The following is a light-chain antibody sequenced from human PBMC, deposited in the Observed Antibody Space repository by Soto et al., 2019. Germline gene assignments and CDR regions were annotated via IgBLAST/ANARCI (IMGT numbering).Light chain of an antibody. J-gene: IGLJ1*01. CDR1: SSDVGGYNY. CDR2: EVS. CDR3: SSYAASNNLYV. Sequence: QSVLTQPPSASGSPGQSVTISCTGTSSDVGGYNYVSWYQQHPGKAPKLIIYEVSERPSGVPARFSGSKSGNTASLTVSGLQAEDEADYYCSSYAASNNLYVFGTGTK. V-gene: IGLV2-8*01.